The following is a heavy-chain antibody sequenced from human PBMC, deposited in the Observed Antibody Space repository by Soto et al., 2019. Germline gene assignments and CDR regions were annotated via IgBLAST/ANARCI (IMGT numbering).Heavy chain of an antibody. CDR2: IYYSGST. J-gene: IGHJ5*02. V-gene: IGHV4-31*03. D-gene: IGHD2-15*01. Sequence: QVHLQESGPGLVKPSQTLSLTCTVSGGSISSGGHYWSWIRQYPGKGLEWIGYIYYSGSTYYNPALHSRLTISVDTAKNQFYLKLSSVTAADTAVYYCTRDQGSGGSCYNWFDPWGQGTLVTVSS. CDR3: TRDQGSGGSCYNWFDP. CDR1: GGSISSGGHY.